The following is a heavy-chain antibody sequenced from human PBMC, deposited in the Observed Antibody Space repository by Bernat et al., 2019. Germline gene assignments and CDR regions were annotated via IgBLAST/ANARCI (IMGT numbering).Heavy chain of an antibody. D-gene: IGHD6-25*01. CDR3: VRDGAALYYYHGMDV. CDR2: VSYDGRNK. J-gene: IGHJ6*02. Sequence: VQLVESGGGVVQPGRSLRLSCVASGFTFSDYSLHWVRQAPGKGLEWVAVVSYDGRNKYYADSVQARFIISRDDSENTLYLQMDSLKSEDTAVYYCVRDGAALYYYHGMDVCFLGTTVTLCS. V-gene: IGHV3-30*04. CDR1: GFTFSDYS.